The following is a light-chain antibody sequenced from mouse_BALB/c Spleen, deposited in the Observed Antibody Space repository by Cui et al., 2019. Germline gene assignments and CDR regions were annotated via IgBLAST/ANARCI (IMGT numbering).Light chain of an antibody. Sequence: QIVLTQSPALTSASPGEKVTITCSASSSVSYMYWYQQKPRSSPKPWIYLTSNLASGVPARFSGSGSGTSYSLTISSMEAEDAATYYCQQWSSNPPTFGGGTKLEI. V-gene: IGKV4-68*01. CDR2: LTS. CDR1: SSVSY. J-gene: IGKJ2*01. CDR3: QQWSSNPPT.